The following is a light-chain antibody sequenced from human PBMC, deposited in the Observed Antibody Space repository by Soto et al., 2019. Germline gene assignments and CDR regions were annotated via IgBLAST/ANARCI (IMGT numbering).Light chain of an antibody. CDR3: QQYYSTPYT. CDR1: QSVLYSSNNKNY. J-gene: IGKJ2*01. Sequence: DXVMTQSPDSLAVSLGERATIDCNSSQSVLYSSNNKNYLAWYQQKTGQPPKLLIYWASTRDSGVPDRLSGSGSGTDFTITISTLQAEDVAVYYCQQYYSTPYTFGQVTKVAIK. CDR2: WAS. V-gene: IGKV4-1*01.